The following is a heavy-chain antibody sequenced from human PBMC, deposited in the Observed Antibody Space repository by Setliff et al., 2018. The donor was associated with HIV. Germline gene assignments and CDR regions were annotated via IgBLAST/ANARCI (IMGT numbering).Heavy chain of an antibody. CDR1: GGTFRTSV. D-gene: IGHD3-16*01. J-gene: IGHJ6*02. CDR2: ILPFLGMG. CDR3: GASQDSYSYLGYYYSGVNV. V-gene: IGHV1-69*10. Sequence: SVKVSCKTSGGTFRTSVISWVRQAPGQGLEWVGGILPFLGMGDFAQKFQGRVTITADESTSTAYMELSSLRSDDTAVYYCGASQDSYSYLGYYYSGVNVWGQGTTFTVSS.